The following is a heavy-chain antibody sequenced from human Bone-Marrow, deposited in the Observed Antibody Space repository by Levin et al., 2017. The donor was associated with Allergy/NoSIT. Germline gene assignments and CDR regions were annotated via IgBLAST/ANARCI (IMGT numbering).Heavy chain of an antibody. CDR1: GYTFTDYY. D-gene: IGHD3-22*01. Sequence: GASVKVSCKASGYTFTDYYIHWVRQAPGQGLEWMGWINPNTGGTNYAQKFQGRVTMSRDTSITTAYMELNIMVSDDSAVYYCARALGLVVTRTVPRYFDYWGQGTLVTVSS. CDR3: ARALGLVVTRTVPRYFDY. J-gene: IGHJ4*02. CDR2: INPNTGGT. V-gene: IGHV1-2*02.